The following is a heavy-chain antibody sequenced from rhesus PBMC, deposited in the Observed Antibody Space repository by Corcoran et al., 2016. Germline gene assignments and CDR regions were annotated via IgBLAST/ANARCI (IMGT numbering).Heavy chain of an antibody. V-gene: IGHV4-169*01. J-gene: IGHJ2*01. CDR3: ARGSSSGWYFDL. D-gene: IGHD6-31*01. CDR1: GGSISSSY. CDR2: IYGSGSST. Sequence: QLQLQESGPGLVKPSETLSVTCAVCGGSISSSYWSWIRQAPGKGLEWIGYIYGSGSSTNYNPSLKSRVTLSVDTSKNQLSLKLSSMTAADTAVYYCARGSSSGWYFDLWGPGTPITISS.